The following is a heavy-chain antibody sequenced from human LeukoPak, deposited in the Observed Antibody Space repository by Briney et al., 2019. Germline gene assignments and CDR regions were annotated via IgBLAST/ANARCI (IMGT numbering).Heavy chain of an antibody. D-gene: IGHD3-3*01. V-gene: IGHV3-74*01. CDR1: GFTFSSYW. CDR2: ISPDGSST. Sequence: GGSLRLSCAASGFTFSSYWMHWVRQAPGKGLVWVSRISPDGSSTTYADSVKGRFTISRDNAKNSLYLQMNSLRAEDTAVYYCASWWGYWGYWGQGTLVTVSS. CDR3: ASWWGYWGY. J-gene: IGHJ4*02.